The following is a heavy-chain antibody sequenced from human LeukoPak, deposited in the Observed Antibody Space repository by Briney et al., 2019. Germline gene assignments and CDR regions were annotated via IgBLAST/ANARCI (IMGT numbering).Heavy chain of an antibody. V-gene: IGHV5-51*01. D-gene: IGHD3-10*01. CDR1: GYIFTSYW. J-gene: IGHJ4*02. CDR2: IYPGDSDT. CDR3: ARGYYGSGNP. Sequence: GESLQISCKGSGYIFTSYWIGWGRPLPGKGLEWMGIIYPGDSDTRYSPSFQGQVTISADKSISTAYLQWSSLKASDTAMYYCARGYYGSGNPWGQGTLVTVSS.